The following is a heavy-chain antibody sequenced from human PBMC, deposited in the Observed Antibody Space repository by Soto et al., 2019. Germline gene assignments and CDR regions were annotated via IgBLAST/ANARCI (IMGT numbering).Heavy chain of an antibody. D-gene: IGHD3-22*01. CDR1: GGSLSNYG. J-gene: IGHJ6*02. CDR3: ARGDATTIVVTTYYGMDV. CDR2: IIPVFGTP. Sequence: QVQLVQSGAEVTKPGSSVKVSCKASGGSLSNYGISWVRQAPGQVLEWMGAIIPVFGTPNYAQKFQDRVTITADESTTTVYMEVRSLTSEDTAVYYCARGDATTIVVTTYYGMDVWGQGTTVTVSS. V-gene: IGHV1-69*12.